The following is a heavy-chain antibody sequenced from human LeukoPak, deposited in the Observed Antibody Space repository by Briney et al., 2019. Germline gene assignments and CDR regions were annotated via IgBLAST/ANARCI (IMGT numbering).Heavy chain of an antibody. J-gene: IGHJ4*02. CDR2: INPSGGST. D-gene: IGHD6-13*01. Sequence: APVKVSCKASGYTFTSYYMHWVRQAPGQGLEWMGIINPSGGSTSYAQKFQGRVTMTRDTSTSTVYMELSSLRSEDTAVYYCARDKFGRPYSSSFGYFDYWGQGTLVTVSS. CDR3: ARDKFGRPYSSSFGYFDY. V-gene: IGHV1-46*01. CDR1: GYTFTSYY.